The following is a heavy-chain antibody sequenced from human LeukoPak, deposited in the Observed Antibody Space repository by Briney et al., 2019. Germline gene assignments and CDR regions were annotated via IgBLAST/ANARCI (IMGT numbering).Heavy chain of an antibody. D-gene: IGHD3-22*01. V-gene: IGHV1-18*01. Sequence: GASVKVSCKASGYTFTSYGISWVRQAPGQGLEWMGWISAYNGNTNYAQKLQGRVTMTTDTSTSTAYMELRSLRSDDTAVYYCARPSYYYDSSGYDYWGQETLVTVSS. CDR3: ARPSYYYDSSGYDY. J-gene: IGHJ4*02. CDR2: ISAYNGNT. CDR1: GYTFTSYG.